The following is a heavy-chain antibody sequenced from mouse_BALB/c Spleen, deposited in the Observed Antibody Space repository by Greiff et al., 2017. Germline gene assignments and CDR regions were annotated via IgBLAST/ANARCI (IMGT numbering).Heavy chain of an antibody. CDR3: ARDRGSSGYVLAY. J-gene: IGHJ3*01. CDR1: GFSLTGYG. Sequence: QVQLKESGPGLVAPSQSLSITCTVSGFSLTGYGVNWVRQPPGKGLEWLGMIWGDGSTDYNSALKSRLSISKDNSKSQVFLKRNSLQTDDTARYYCARDRGSSGYVLAYWGQGTLVTVSA. CDR2: IWGDGST. D-gene: IGHD3-1*01. V-gene: IGHV2-6-7*01.